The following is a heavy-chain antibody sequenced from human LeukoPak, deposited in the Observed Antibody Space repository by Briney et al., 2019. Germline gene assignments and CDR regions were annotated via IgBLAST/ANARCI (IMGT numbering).Heavy chain of an antibody. J-gene: IGHJ4*02. CDR2: ISGSGGST. CDR3: AKGPNARYSSSWTDY. D-gene: IGHD6-13*01. CDR1: GFTFSSYA. Sequence: SGGSLRLSCAASGFTFSSYAMNWVRQAPGKGLEWVSAISGSGGSTYYADSVKGRFTISRDNSKNTLYLQMNSLRAEDTAVYYCAKGPNARYSSSWTDYWGQGTLVTVSS. V-gene: IGHV3-23*01.